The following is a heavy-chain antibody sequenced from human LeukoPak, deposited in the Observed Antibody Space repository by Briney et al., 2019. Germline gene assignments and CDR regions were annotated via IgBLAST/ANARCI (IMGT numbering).Heavy chain of an antibody. D-gene: IGHD3-3*01. Sequence: SETLSLTCTVSGGSISSSSYYWGWIRQPPGKGLEWIGSIYYSGSTYYNPSLKSRVTISVDTSKNQFSLKLSSVTAADTAVYYCARVSQYYDFWSGPHYYMDVWGKGTTVTVSS. J-gene: IGHJ6*03. CDR1: GGSISSSSYY. V-gene: IGHV4-39*07. CDR3: ARVSQYYDFWSGPHYYMDV. CDR2: IYYSGST.